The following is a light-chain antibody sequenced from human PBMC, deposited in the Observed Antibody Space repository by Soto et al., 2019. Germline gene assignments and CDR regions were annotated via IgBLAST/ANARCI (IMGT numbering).Light chain of an antibody. Sequence: QSALTQPASVSGSHGQSITISCTGTSSDVGGYKYVSWYQQHPGKVPKLLIYEVSNRPSGVSNRFSGFKSGNTASLTISGLQAEDEAEYYCSSYTRSTTLNVLFGGGTKVTVL. V-gene: IGLV2-14*01. CDR2: EVS. CDR3: SSYTRSTTLNVL. CDR1: SSDVGGYKY. J-gene: IGLJ2*01.